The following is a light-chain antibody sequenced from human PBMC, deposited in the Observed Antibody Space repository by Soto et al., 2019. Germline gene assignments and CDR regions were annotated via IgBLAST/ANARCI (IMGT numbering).Light chain of an antibody. CDR3: QQYDNLPPFT. CDR1: QDISNY. V-gene: IGKV1-33*01. CDR2: DAS. Sequence: DIQMTQSPSSLSASVGDRVTITCQASQDISNYLNWYQQKPGKAPKLLIYDASNLETGVPSRFSGSGSGTDFTFAISSLQPEDIATYYCQQYDNLPPFTFGPGTKVAIK. J-gene: IGKJ3*01.